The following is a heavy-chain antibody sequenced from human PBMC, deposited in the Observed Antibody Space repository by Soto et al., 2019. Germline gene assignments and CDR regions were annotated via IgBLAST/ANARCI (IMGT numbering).Heavy chain of an antibody. V-gene: IGHV3-23*01. CDR2: ISGSGGST. J-gene: IGHJ4*02. D-gene: IGHD4-4*01. CDR1: GFTFSSYA. Sequence: GGSLRLSCAASGFTFSSYAMSWVHQAPGKGLEWVSAISGSGGSTYYADSVKGRFTISRDNSKNTLYLQMNSLRAEDTAVYYCAKAPRRVQYGYYFDYWGQGTLVTVSS. CDR3: AKAPRRVQYGYYFDY.